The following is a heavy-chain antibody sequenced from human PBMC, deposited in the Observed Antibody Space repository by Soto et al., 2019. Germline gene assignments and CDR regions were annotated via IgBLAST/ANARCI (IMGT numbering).Heavy chain of an antibody. V-gene: IGHV4-4*02. Sequence: PSETLSLTCAVSGGSISSINWWNWVRQPPGKGLEWIGKIHHSGNTNYNPSLKSRVTISVDTSKNQFSLKLSSVTAADTAVYYCARCGPLTRGYRYGYDDWGQGTLVTVSS. CDR3: ARCGPLTRGYRYGYDD. CDR2: IHHSGNT. J-gene: IGHJ4*02. D-gene: IGHD5-18*01. CDR1: GGSISSINW.